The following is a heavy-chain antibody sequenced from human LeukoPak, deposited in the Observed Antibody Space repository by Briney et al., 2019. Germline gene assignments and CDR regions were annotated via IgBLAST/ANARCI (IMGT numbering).Heavy chain of an antibody. J-gene: IGHJ4*02. CDR3: ARDLSPVVRASPMGY. Sequence: PGGSLRLSCVGSGFTFSNHQMNWVRQAPGKGLEWVAKIKTDGDKKNYVDSVKGRFTISRDNTKNSLYLQMNSLRAEDTAVYYCARDLSPVVRASPMGYWGQGTLVTVSS. CDR2: IKTDGDKK. CDR1: GFTFSNHQ. D-gene: IGHD3-10*01. V-gene: IGHV3-7*05.